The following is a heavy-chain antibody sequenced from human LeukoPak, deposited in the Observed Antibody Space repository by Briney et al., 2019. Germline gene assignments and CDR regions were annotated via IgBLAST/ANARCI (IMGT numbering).Heavy chain of an antibody. CDR1: GGSISSSNW. Sequence: PSGTLSLTCAVSGGSISSSNWWSWVRQPPGKGLEWIGEIYHSGSTNYNPSLKSRVTISVDKSKNQFSLKLSSVTAADTAVYYCATREGSQWLVPFDYWGQGTLVTVSS. CDR2: IYHSGST. J-gene: IGHJ4*02. V-gene: IGHV4-4*02. CDR3: ATREGSQWLVPFDY. D-gene: IGHD6-19*01.